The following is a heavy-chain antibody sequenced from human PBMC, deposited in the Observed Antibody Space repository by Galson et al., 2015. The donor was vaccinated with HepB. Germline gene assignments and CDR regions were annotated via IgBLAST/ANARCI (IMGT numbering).Heavy chain of an antibody. CDR3: AAIARGSSGSYYGLGETRRRPDY. CDR1: GYTFTSYA. Sequence: SVKVSCKASGYTFTSYAMHWVRQAPGQRLEWMGWINAGNGNTKYSQKFQGRVTITRDTSASTAYMELSSLRSEDTAVYYCAAIARGSSGSYYGLGETRRRPDYWGQGTLVTVSS. V-gene: IGHV1-3*01. J-gene: IGHJ4*02. CDR2: INAGNGNT. D-gene: IGHD1-26*01.